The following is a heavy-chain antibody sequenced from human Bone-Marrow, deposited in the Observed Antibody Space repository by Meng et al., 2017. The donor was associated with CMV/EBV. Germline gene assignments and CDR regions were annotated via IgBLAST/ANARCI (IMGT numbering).Heavy chain of an antibody. J-gene: IGHJ6*02. CDR1: GFTFSRHW. CDR3: ARDSSVTMVRGGETQYYHAMDD. V-gene: IGHV3-74*01. CDR2: IDDDGRNT. Sequence: GESLKISCAASGFTFSRHWMHWVRQAPGRGLVWVSRIDDDGRNTNYADSVKGRFTISRDNAKNTLYLQMNSLRAEDTAVYYCARDSSVTMVRGGETQYYHAMDDWGPGTMVTVSS. D-gene: IGHD3-10*01.